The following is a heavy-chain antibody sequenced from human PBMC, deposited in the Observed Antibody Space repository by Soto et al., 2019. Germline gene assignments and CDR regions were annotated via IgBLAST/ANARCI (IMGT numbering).Heavy chain of an antibody. V-gene: IGHV3-30*18. Sequence: QVQLVESGGGVVQPGRSLRLSCAASGFTFSSYGMHWVRQAPGKGLEWVAVISYDGSNKYYADSVKGRFTISRDNSKNTLYLQMNSLRDEDTAVYYCAKDHYYDSSGYYNWFDPWGQGTLVTVSS. D-gene: IGHD3-22*01. J-gene: IGHJ5*02. CDR3: AKDHYYDSSGYYNWFDP. CDR2: ISYDGSNK. CDR1: GFTFSSYG.